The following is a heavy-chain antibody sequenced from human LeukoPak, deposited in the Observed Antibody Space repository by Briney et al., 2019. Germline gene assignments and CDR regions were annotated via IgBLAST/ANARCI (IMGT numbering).Heavy chain of an antibody. CDR3: ARELVRGVRRVDY. CDR1: GGSISSGGYY. J-gene: IGHJ4*02. Sequence: PSETLSLTCTVSGGSISSGGYYWGWIRQPPGKGLEWIGSIYYSGSTYYNPSLKSRVTISVDTSKNQFSLKLSSVTAADTAVYYCARELVRGVRRVDYWGQGTLVTVSS. V-gene: IGHV4-39*07. CDR2: IYYSGST. D-gene: IGHD3-10*01.